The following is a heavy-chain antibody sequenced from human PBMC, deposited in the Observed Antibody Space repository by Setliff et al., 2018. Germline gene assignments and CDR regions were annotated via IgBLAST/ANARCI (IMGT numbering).Heavy chain of an antibody. J-gene: IGHJ6*02. CDR2: IYGGGAT. CDR1: GDPIDSYY. CDR3: ARDQWVRSPPPYFSYSMDV. Sequence: LSLTCSVSGDPIDSYYWSWVRQSAGRGLEWIGRIYGGGATNYNPSLKARVTVSLDTSKNQFSLKLTSMTAADTAVYYCARDQWVRSPPPYFSYSMDVWGQGTTVTVSS. V-gene: IGHV4-4*07. D-gene: IGHD5-12*01.